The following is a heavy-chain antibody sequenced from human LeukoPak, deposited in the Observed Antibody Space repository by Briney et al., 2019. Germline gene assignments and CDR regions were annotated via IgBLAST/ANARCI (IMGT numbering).Heavy chain of an antibody. CDR3: ARAYYDSSAYHHAVYFDY. J-gene: IGHJ4*02. V-gene: IGHV1-46*02. CDR1: GYTFNSDY. Sequence: ASVKVSCKASGYTFNSDYMHWVRQAAGQGLERMGIINPSDDSTRYAQKFQGRVTMTKDTSTNTVYMDLSSLSSDDTAVYYCARAYYDSSAYHHAVYFDYWGQGTLVTVSS. D-gene: IGHD3-22*01. CDR2: INPSDDST.